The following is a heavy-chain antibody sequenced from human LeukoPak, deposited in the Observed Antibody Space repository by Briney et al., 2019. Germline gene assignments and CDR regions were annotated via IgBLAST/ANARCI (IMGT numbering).Heavy chain of an antibody. D-gene: IGHD3-3*01. Sequence: SVKVSCKASGGTFSSYAISWVRQAPGQGLEWMGGIIPIFGTANYAQKFQGRVTMTTDTSTSTAYMELRSLRSDDTAVYYCARASSYDFWSGGLAFDIWGQGTMVTVSS. CDR1: GGTFSSYA. J-gene: IGHJ3*02. CDR2: IIPIFGTA. V-gene: IGHV1-69*05. CDR3: ARASSYDFWSGGLAFDI.